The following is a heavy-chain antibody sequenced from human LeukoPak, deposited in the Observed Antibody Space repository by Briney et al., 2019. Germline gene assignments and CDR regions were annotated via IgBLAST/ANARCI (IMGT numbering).Heavy chain of an antibody. J-gene: IGHJ3*02. CDR2: IWYDGSNK. CDR1: GFTFSSYG. D-gene: IGHD3-3*01. V-gene: IGHV3-33*01. CDR3: ARGRGITIFGVVIKVTAAKYRVAFDI. Sequence: KPGRSLRLSCAASGFTFSSYGMHWVRQAPGKGLEWVAVIWYDGSNKYYADSVKGRFTISRDNSKNTLYLQMNSLRAEDTAVYYCARGRGITIFGVVIKVTAAKYRVAFDIWGQGTMVTVSS.